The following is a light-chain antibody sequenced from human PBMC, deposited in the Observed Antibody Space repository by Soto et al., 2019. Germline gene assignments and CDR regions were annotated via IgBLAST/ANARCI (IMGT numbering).Light chain of an antibody. Sequence: IQLTQSPSTLSASVGDRVTITCRASQSVRTWLAWFHQKPGKAPNLLIYKATTLESGVPSRFSGSGSGTEFTLTIRSLQPDDFATYYCQQYDNYLTFGRGTKLDIK. J-gene: IGKJ1*01. CDR3: QQYDNYLT. CDR1: QSVRTW. V-gene: IGKV1-5*03. CDR2: KAT.